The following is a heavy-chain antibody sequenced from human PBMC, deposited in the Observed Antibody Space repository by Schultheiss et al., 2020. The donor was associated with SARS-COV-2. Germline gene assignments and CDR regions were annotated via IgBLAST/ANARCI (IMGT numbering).Heavy chain of an antibody. D-gene: IGHD2-15*01. Sequence: GGSLRLSCAASGFTFSSYAMSWVRQAPGKGLEWVSAISGSGGSTYYADSVKGRFTISRDNSKNTLYLQMNSLRAEDTAVYYCAKDMRYCSGGSCYDAFDIWGQGTMVTVSS. CDR1: GFTFSSYA. V-gene: IGHV3-23*01. J-gene: IGHJ3*02. CDR3: AKDMRYCSGGSCYDAFDI. CDR2: ISGSGGST.